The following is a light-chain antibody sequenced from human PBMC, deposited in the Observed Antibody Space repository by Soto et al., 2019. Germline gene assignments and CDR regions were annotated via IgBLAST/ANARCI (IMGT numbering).Light chain of an antibody. V-gene: IGLV2-14*01. J-gene: IGLJ3*02. CDR2: DVT. CDR3: NSYASSSTWV. CDR1: SSDVGGYNC. Sequence: QSALTQPASVSGSPGQSITISCTGTSSDVGGYNCVSWYQQHPGKAPKLMLYDVTNRPSGVSNRFSGSKSGITASLTISGLQAEDEADYCCNSYASSSTWVFGGGTKLTVL.